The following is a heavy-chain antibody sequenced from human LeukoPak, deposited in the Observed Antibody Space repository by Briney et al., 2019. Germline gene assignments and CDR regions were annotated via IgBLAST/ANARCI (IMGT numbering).Heavy chain of an antibody. CDR2: INPNSGGT. CDR1: GYTFTGYY. Sequence: ASVKVSCKASGYTFTGYYMHWVRQAPGQGLEWMGWINPNSGGTNYAQKFQGRVTMTRDTSISTAYMELSRLRSDDTAVYYCAKDLTDLYDYVWGSYPPDGYDYWGQGTLVTVSS. D-gene: IGHD3-16*02. CDR3: AKDLTDLYDYVWGSYPPDGYDY. J-gene: IGHJ4*02. V-gene: IGHV1-2*02.